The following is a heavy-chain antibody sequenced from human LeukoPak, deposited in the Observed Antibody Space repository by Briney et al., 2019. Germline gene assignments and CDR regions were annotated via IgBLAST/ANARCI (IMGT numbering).Heavy chain of an antibody. Sequence: GGSLRLSCAASGFTFDDYGMSWVRQAPGKGLVWVSGINWNGGSTGYADSVKGRFTISRDNAKNSLYLQMNSLRAEDTALYYCARGYDSSGYTDDAFDIWGQGTMVTVSS. V-gene: IGHV3-20*04. CDR3: ARGYDSSGYTDDAFDI. CDR1: GFTFDDYG. D-gene: IGHD3-22*01. CDR2: INWNGGST. J-gene: IGHJ3*02.